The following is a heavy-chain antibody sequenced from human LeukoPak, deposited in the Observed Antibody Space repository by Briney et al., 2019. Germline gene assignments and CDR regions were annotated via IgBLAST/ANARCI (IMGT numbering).Heavy chain of an antibody. CDR3: ARETPNCGGDCFDY. D-gene: IGHD2-21*02. CDR2: ISDVGRSDI. Sequence: GGSLRLSCAASGFTLSSHEINWVRQAPGKGLEWVSYISDVGRSDIYFADSVKGRFTLSRDNAKSSLYLQMNSLRAEDTAIYYCARETPNCGGDCFDYWGQGTLVTVSS. V-gene: IGHV3-48*03. J-gene: IGHJ4*02. CDR1: GFTLSSHE.